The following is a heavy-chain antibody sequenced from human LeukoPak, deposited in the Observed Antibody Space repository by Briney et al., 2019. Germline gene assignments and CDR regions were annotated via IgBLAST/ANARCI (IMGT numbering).Heavy chain of an antibody. CDR2: IYYSGST. J-gene: IGHJ5*02. CDR1: GGSISSYY. Sequence: SETLSLTCTVSGGSISSYYWSWIRQPPGKGLEWIGYIYYSGSTNYNPSLKSRVTISADTSKNQFSLKLSSVTAADTAVYYCAPGSTGGSRGSWFDPWGQGTLVTVSS. CDR3: APGSTGGSRGSWFDP. V-gene: IGHV4-59*08. D-gene: IGHD1-26*01.